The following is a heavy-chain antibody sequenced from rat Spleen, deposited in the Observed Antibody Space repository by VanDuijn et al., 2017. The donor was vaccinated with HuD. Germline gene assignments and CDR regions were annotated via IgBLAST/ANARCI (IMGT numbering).Heavy chain of an antibody. Sequence: EVQLVESGGGLVQPGRSLKLSCAASGFTFSNYGMHWIRQAPTKGLEWVASITNTGGSTYYRDSVKGRFTISRDNAKSTLYLQMDSLRSEDTATYYCTTDSGDYWGQGVMVTVSS. D-gene: IGHD1-1*01. CDR3: TTDSGDY. V-gene: IGHV5-19*01. CDR2: ITNTGGST. J-gene: IGHJ2*01. CDR1: GFTFSNYG.